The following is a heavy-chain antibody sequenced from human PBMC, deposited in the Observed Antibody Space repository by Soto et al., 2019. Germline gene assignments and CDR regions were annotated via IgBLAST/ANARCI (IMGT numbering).Heavy chain of an antibody. D-gene: IGHD7-27*01. V-gene: IGHV3-64*07. J-gene: IGHJ6*02. CDR3: ARGHLPWDYLSYGMDV. CDR2: ISKDGVHT. Sequence: VQLVESGGGLVQPGGSLRLSCVASGFTFSTYTLHWVRQAPGKGLEYLLAISKDGVHTYYADSVKGRFIISRDNSKDTLYLHMGSLRPEDMAVYYCARGHLPWDYLSYGMDVWGQGTTVTVSS. CDR1: GFTFSTYT.